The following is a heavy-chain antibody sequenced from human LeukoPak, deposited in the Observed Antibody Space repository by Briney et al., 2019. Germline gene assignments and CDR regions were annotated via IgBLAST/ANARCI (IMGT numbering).Heavy chain of an antibody. Sequence: GGSLRLSCAASGFTFSSYWMSWVRQAPGKGLEWVANIKQDGSEKYYVDSVKGRLTISRDNAKNSLYLQMNSLRAEDTAVYYCARDPLTYYYDSSGSFDYWGQGTLVTVSS. D-gene: IGHD3-22*01. J-gene: IGHJ4*02. CDR2: IKQDGSEK. V-gene: IGHV3-7*01. CDR3: ARDPLTYYYDSSGSFDY. CDR1: GFTFSSYW.